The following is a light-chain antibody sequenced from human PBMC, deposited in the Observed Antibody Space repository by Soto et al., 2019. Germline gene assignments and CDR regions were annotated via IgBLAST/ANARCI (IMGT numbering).Light chain of an antibody. CDR2: EVS. J-gene: IGLJ3*02. CDR1: SSDVGAYNY. V-gene: IGLV2-14*01. CDR3: SSYATSSTLAV. Sequence: QSALTQPASVPGSPGQSITISCTGTSSDVGAYNYVSWYQQHPGKAPKLMIYEVSNRPSGVSNRFSGSKSGNTASLTISGLQADDEADYYCSSYATSSTLAVFGGGTKLTVL.